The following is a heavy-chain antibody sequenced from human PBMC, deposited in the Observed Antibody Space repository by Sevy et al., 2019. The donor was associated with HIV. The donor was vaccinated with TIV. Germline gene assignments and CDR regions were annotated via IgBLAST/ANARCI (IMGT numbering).Heavy chain of an antibody. J-gene: IGHJ2*01. Sequence: GGSLRLSCEASGFTFSCCAMTWVRQTPGKGLEWVSTIGCSGTSTFYADSVRGRFIISRDNSKNTLFLQMNSLRAEDTAAYFCAKRGNYDSRYWYFDLWGRGTLVTVSS. D-gene: IGHD3-22*01. V-gene: IGHV3-23*01. CDR2: IGCSGTST. CDR3: AKRGNYDSRYWYFDL. CDR1: GFTFSCCA.